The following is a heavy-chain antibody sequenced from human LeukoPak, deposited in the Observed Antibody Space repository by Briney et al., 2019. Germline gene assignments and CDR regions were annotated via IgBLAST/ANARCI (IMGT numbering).Heavy chain of an antibody. V-gene: IGHV3-43*02. J-gene: IGHJ4*02. CDR2: ISGDGGGT. CDR3: AKARIGYSYGIVDN. Sequence: GGSLRLSCAASGFTFDDYAMHWVRQAPGKGLKWVSLISGDGGGTYYADSVKGRFTISRDNSKNSLYLQMNSLRTEDTALYHCAKARIGYSYGIVDNWGQGTLVTVSS. D-gene: IGHD5-18*01. CDR1: GFTFDDYA.